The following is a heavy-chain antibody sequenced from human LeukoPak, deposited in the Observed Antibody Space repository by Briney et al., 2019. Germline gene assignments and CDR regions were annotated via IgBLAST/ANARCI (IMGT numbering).Heavy chain of an antibody. CDR1: GYTFSSYD. V-gene: IGHV1-8*01. D-gene: IGHD6-19*01. CDR3: AKGRHSSNWPDNWFDP. Sequence: ASVTVSCTASGYTFSSYDISWVRQAAGQGLEWMGWMNPNSGNTAYAQKFQGRVSMTRDTSITTAYMELTGLTSEDTAVYYCAKGRHSSNWPDNWFDPWGQGTLVTVSS. J-gene: IGHJ5*02. CDR2: MNPNSGNT.